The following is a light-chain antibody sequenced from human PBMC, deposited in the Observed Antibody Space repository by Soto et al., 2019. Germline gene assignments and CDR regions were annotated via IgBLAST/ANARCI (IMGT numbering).Light chain of an antibody. CDR2: EVS. CDR1: SXDVANYDY. CDR3: TSYTSDNTHV. Sequence: QSALTQPASVSGSPGQSITISCTGSSXDVANYDYVSWYQHHPGKAPKLMIYEVSNRPSGVSNRFSGSKSGNTASLTISGLQAEDEADYYCTSYTSDNTHVFGTGTKVTVL. J-gene: IGLJ1*01. V-gene: IGLV2-14*01.